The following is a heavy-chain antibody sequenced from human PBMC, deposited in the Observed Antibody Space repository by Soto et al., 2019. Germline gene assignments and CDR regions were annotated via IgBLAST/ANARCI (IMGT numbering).Heavy chain of an antibody. CDR3: ARDLHGDPYY. D-gene: IGHD4-17*01. J-gene: IGHJ4*02. Sequence: PGGSLRLSCAASGFTFSDYYMSWIRQAPGKGLEWVSYITSSSSYTNYAQKLQGRVTMTTDTSTSTAYMELRSLRSDDTAVYYCARDLHGDPYYWGQGTLVTVSS. V-gene: IGHV3-11*05. CDR1: GFTFSDYY. CDR2: ITSSSSYT.